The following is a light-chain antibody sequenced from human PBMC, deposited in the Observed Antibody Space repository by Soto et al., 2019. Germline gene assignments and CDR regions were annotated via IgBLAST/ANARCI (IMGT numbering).Light chain of an antibody. V-gene: IGLV2-14*01. Sequence: QSALTQPASVSGSPGQSIAISCTGTSSDVGGYNYVSWFQQHPGKAPQLIIYYVSNRPSGVSNRFSGSKSGNTASLTISGLQAEDEADYYCSSYTSSRTHVFGTGTKVTVL. CDR1: SSDVGGYNY. J-gene: IGLJ1*01. CDR2: YVS. CDR3: SSYTSSRTHV.